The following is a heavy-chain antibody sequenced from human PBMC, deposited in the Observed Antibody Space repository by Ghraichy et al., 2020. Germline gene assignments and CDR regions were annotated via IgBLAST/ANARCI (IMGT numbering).Heavy chain of an antibody. D-gene: IGHD1-26*01. Sequence: SETLSLTCTVSGGSISSYYWSWIRQPAGKGLEWIGRIYTSGSTNYNPSLKSRVTMSVDTSKNQFSLKLSSVTAADTAVYYCAREGVEVKWELYWFDPWGQGTLVTVSS. J-gene: IGHJ5*02. CDR2: IYTSGST. CDR3: AREGVEVKWELYWFDP. V-gene: IGHV4-4*07. CDR1: GGSISSYY.